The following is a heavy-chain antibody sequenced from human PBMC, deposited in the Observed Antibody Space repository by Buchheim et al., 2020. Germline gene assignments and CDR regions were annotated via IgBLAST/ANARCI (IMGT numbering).Heavy chain of an antibody. CDR2: ISYDGSNK. Sequence: QVQLVESGGGVVQPGRSLRLSCADSGFTFSSYAMHWVRQAPGKGLEWVAVISYDGSNKYYADSVKGRFTISRDNSKNTLYLQMNSPRAEDTAVYYCARDLFGYYYDSSGYYPGDYWGQGTL. J-gene: IGHJ4*02. D-gene: IGHD3-22*01. V-gene: IGHV3-30-3*01. CDR1: GFTFSSYA. CDR3: ARDLFGYYYDSSGYYPGDY.